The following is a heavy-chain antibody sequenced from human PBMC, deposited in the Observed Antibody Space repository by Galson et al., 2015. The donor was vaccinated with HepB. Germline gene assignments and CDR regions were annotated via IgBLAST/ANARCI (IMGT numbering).Heavy chain of an antibody. V-gene: IGHV1-69*04. Sequence: SVKVSCKASGGTFSSYAISWVRQAPGQGLEWMGRIIPILGIASYAQKFQGRVTITADKSTSTAYMELSSLRSEDTAVYYCARGGQRLTGGDPGLKQPHNNAFDIWGQGTMVAVSS. J-gene: IGHJ3*02. CDR1: GGTFSSYA. CDR3: ARGGQRLTGGDPGLKQPHNNAFDI. D-gene: IGHD2-8*02. CDR2: IIPILGIA.